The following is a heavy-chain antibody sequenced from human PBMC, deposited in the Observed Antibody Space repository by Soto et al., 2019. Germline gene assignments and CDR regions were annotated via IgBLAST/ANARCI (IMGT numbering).Heavy chain of an antibody. CDR2: IYATGTS. D-gene: IGHD1-1*01. CDR3: VRDGTKTLRDWFDP. V-gene: IGHV4-4*07. J-gene: IGHJ5*02. CDR1: VPSISGFS. Sequence: PSETLPLTGTASVPSISGFSWSWIRKSAGKGLEWIGRIYATGTSDYNPSLKSRVMMSVDTSKKQFSLKLRSVTAADTAVYYCVRDGTKTLRDWFDPWGQGISVTVSS.